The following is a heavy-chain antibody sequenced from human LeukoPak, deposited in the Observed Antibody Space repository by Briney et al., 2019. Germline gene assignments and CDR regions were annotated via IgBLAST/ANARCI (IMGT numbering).Heavy chain of an antibody. J-gene: IGHJ6*03. CDR1: GFTFSKFG. CDR3: AKDVTGRRQIIVTINYFYMDV. D-gene: IGHD3-16*02. V-gene: IGHV3-30*02. CDR2: TRYDGNNK. Sequence: GGSVRLSCAASGFTFSKFGFHWVRQAPGKGLEWVAFTRYDGNNKYYADSVKGRFTIFKDNSQNTLYLQMSSLRPEDTGVYYCAKDVTGRRQIIVTINYFYMDVWGKGTTVTVS.